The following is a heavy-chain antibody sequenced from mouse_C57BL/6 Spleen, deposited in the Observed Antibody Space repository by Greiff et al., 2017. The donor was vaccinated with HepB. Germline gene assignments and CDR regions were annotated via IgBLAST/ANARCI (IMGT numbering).Heavy chain of an antibody. CDR3: ARDPQPYYGSSHYFDY. CDR1: GFTFSSYA. V-gene: IGHV5-4*01. D-gene: IGHD1-1*01. Sequence: EVHLVESGGGLVKPGGSLKLSCAASGFTFSSYAMSWVRQTPEKRLEWVATISDGGSYTYYPDNVKGRFTISRDNAKNNLYLQMSHLKSEDTAMYYCARDPQPYYGSSHYFDYWGQGTTLTVSS. J-gene: IGHJ2*01. CDR2: ISDGGSYT.